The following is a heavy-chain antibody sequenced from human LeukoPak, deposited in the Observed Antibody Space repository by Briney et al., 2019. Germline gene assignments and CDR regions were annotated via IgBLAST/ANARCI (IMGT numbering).Heavy chain of an antibody. Sequence: SETLSLTCTVSGGSISSYYWSWIRQPPGKGLEWIGYIYYSGSTNYNPSLKSRVTISVDTSKNQFSLKLSSVTAADTAVYYCARDHYYGSGSSFDYWGQGTLVTVSS. CDR1: GGSISSYY. CDR2: IYYSGST. CDR3: ARDHYYGSGSSFDY. D-gene: IGHD3-10*01. V-gene: IGHV4-59*12. J-gene: IGHJ4*02.